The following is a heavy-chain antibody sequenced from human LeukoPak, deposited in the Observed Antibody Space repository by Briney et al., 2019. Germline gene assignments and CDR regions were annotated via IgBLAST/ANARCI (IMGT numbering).Heavy chain of an antibody. D-gene: IGHD5-24*01. V-gene: IGHV4-4*07. CDR1: GGSISSYY. CDR3: ARVTVEVATSYYFHY. Sequence: PSETLSLTCTVSGGSISSYYWSWIRQPAGKGLEWIGRIYTSGSTNYNPSLKSRATMPVDTSKNQFSLKLSSVTPADTAVYYCARVTVEVATSYYFHYWGQGTLVTVSS. J-gene: IGHJ4*02. CDR2: IYTSGST.